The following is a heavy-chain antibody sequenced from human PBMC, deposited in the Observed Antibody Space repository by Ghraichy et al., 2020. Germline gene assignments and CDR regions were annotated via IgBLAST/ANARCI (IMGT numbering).Heavy chain of an antibody. J-gene: IGHJ6*02. CDR2: TYYRSKWYN. D-gene: IGHD2-15*01. CDR3: ARGGGYCSGGSCYSHYYYAMDV. Sequence: SQTLSLTCVISGDSVSSNSAAWNWIRQSPSRGLEWLGRTYYRSKWYNDYAVSVKSRITINPDTSKNQFSLQLNSVTPEDTAVYFCARGGGYCSGGSCYSHYYYAMDVWGQGTTVTVSS. V-gene: IGHV6-1*01. CDR1: GDSVSSNSAA.